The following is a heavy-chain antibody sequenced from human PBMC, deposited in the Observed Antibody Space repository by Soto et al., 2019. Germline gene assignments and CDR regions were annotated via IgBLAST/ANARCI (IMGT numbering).Heavy chain of an antibody. CDR3: ARDAGYYDFWRGYYQPRYNWFDP. V-gene: IGHV4-59*01. CDR2: IYYSGST. D-gene: IGHD3-3*01. J-gene: IGHJ5*02. Sequence: SETLSLTCTVSGGSISSYYWSWIRQPPGKGLEWIGYIYYSGSTNYNPSLKSRVTISVDTSKNQFSLKLSSVTAADTAVYYCARDAGYYDFWRGYYQPRYNWFDPWGQGTLVTVSS. CDR1: GGSISSYY.